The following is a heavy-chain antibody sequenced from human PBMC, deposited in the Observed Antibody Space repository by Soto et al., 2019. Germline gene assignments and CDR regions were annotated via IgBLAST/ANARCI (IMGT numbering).Heavy chain of an antibody. Sequence: SETLSLTCTVTGDSISSRSYYWGWIRQPPGKGLEWIGSIYYSGSTYNNPSLRSRVSMSIDTSKDQFSLKLKSVTAADTALYFCARQRTSVATQGYFDVWGPGSLVTV. CDR3: ARQRTSVATQGYFDV. D-gene: IGHD3-10*01. CDR2: IYYSGST. CDR1: GDSISSRSYY. V-gene: IGHV4-39*01. J-gene: IGHJ4*03.